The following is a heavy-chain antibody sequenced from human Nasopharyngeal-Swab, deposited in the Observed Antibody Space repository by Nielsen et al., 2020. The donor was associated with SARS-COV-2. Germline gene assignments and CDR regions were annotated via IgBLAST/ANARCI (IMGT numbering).Heavy chain of an antibody. D-gene: IGHD2-2*01. CDR1: GGSISSYY. CDR3: ARGRLVVVPAAISHRWFDP. Sequence: SETLSLTCTVSGGSISSYYWSWIRQPPGKGLEWIGEINHSGSTNYNPSLKSRVTISVDTSKNQFSLKPSSVTAADTAVYYCARGRLVVVPAAISHRWFDPWGQGTLVTVSS. J-gene: IGHJ5*02. V-gene: IGHV4-34*01. CDR2: INHSGST.